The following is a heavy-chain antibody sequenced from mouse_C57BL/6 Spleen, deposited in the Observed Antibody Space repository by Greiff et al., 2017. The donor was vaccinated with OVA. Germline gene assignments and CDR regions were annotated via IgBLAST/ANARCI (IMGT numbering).Heavy chain of an antibody. Sequence: QVQLQQPGAELVMPGASVKLSCKASGYTFTSYWMHWVKQRPGQGLEWIGEIDPSDSYTNYTQKFKGKSTLTVDKSSSTAYMQLSSLTSEDSAVYYCARGGLLLPDVWGTGTTVTVSS. J-gene: IGHJ1*03. CDR1: GYTFTSYW. CDR2: IDPSDSYT. CDR3: ARGGLLLPDV. D-gene: IGHD1-1*01. V-gene: IGHV1-69*01.